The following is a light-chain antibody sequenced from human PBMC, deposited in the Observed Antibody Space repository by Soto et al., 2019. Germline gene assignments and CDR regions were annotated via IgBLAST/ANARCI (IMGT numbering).Light chain of an antibody. V-gene: IGLV1-40*01. CDR3: QSYGSSLSVL. Sequence: QSVLTQPPSVSGAPGQRVTISCTGSSSNIGAGYDVHWYQQLPGTAPKLLIYGNSNRPSGVPDRFSGSKAGTAASLAITVLQAEDEADYYCQSYGSSLSVLFGGGTKVTVL. J-gene: IGLJ2*01. CDR2: GNS. CDR1: SSNIGAGYD.